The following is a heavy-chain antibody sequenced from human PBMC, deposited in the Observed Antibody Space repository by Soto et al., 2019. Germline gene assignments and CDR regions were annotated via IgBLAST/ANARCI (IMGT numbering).Heavy chain of an antibody. CDR3: ARGQGGYSYPNWFDP. V-gene: IGHV4-4*02. D-gene: IGHD5-18*01. Sequence: PSETLSLTCAVSGTSISSTFWWTWVRQPPGKGLEWIGEINHSGSTNYNPSLKSRVTISVDTSKNQFSLKLSSVTAADTAVYYCARGQGGYSYPNWFDPWGQGTLVTVSS. CDR1: GTSISSTFW. CDR2: INHSGST. J-gene: IGHJ5*02.